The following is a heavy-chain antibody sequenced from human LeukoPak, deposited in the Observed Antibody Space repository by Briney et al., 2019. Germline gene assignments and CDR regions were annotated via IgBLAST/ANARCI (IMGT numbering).Heavy chain of an antibody. V-gene: IGHV1-69*05. D-gene: IGHD7-27*01. J-gene: IGHJ4*02. Sequence: SVKVSCKASGYTFTTYGINWVRQAPGQGLEWMGRIIPIFGTANYAQKFQGRVTITTDESTSTAYMELSSLRSEDTAVYYCASGATGDVTIFDYWGQGTLVTVSS. CDR3: ASGATGDVTIFDY. CDR1: GYTFTTYG. CDR2: IIPIFGTA.